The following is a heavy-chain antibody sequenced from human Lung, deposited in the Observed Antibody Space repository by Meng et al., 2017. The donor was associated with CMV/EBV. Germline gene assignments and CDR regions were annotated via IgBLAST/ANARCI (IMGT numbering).Heavy chain of an antibody. CDR2: IKGETDGETT. CDR3: STRRKFRGVDHFEY. V-gene: IGHV3-15*01. J-gene: IGHJ4*02. Sequence: GGSLRLXXAASGLTFSDAWMTWVRQAPGKGLEWVGRIKGETDGETTDYAAPVKGRFTISRDDSKGMVYLQMNSLKTEDTAVYYCSTRRKFRGVDHFEYWGQGNXVTGAS. D-gene: IGHD3-10*01. CDR1: GLTFSDAW.